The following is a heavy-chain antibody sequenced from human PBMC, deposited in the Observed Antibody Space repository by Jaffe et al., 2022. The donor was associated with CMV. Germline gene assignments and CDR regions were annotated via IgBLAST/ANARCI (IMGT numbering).Heavy chain of an antibody. CDR2: INAGNGNT. D-gene: IGHD6-19*01. CDR1: GYTFTSYA. Sequence: QVQLVQSGAEVKKPGASVKVSCKASGYTFTSYAMHWVRQAPGQRLEWMGWINAGNGNTKYSQKFQGRVTITRDTSASTAYMELSSLRSEDTAVYYCARDWPQSLYSSGWYFDYWGQGTLVTVSS. V-gene: IGHV1-3*01. J-gene: IGHJ4*02. CDR3: ARDWPQSLYSSGWYFDY.